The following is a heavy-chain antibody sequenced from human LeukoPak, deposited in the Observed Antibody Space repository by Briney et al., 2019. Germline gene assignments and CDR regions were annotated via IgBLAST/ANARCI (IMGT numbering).Heavy chain of an antibody. CDR1: GFIFSSYE. Sequence: GGSLRLSCAASGFIFSSYEMNWVRQAPGKGLEWISYISSSGSTIYYADSVKGRFTISRDNAKNSLYLQMNSLRAEDTAVYYCAKDLHYYGSGNYMDVWGKGTTVTVSS. V-gene: IGHV3-48*03. CDR2: ISSSGSTI. D-gene: IGHD3-10*01. CDR3: AKDLHYYGSGNYMDV. J-gene: IGHJ6*03.